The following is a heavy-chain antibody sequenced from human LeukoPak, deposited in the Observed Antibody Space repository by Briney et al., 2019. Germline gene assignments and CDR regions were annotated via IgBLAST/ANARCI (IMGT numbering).Heavy chain of an antibody. J-gene: IGHJ5*02. V-gene: IGHV4-38-2*02. CDR2: FHRGRI. CDR1: GYPIGLGYY. CDR3: ARAPSSYESGNGYPNLGWLDP. D-gene: IGHD5-24*01. Sequence: SETLSLTCKVSGYPIGLGYYWVWIRQAPGRGLQWIGGFHRGRIQYNSALKSRVTISIDSSKNQFSLRMWPVTAADTAFYFCARAPSSYESGNGYPNLGWLDPWGQGALVTVSS.